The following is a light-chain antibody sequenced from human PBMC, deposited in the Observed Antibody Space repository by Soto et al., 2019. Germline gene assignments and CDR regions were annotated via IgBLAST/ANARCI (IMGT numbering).Light chain of an antibody. Sequence: QSVLTQPASVSGSPGQSIAISCTGSSSDVGGYNYVSWYQHHPGKAPKLMIYDVTNRPSGVSDRFSGSKSGNTASLTISGLQAEDEADYYCSSYTSNGNYVFGTGTKVTVL. CDR1: SSDVGGYNY. V-gene: IGLV2-14*03. J-gene: IGLJ1*01. CDR3: SSYTSNGNYV. CDR2: DVT.